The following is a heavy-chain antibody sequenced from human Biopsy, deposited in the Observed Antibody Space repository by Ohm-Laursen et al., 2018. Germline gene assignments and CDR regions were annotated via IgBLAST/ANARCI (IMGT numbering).Heavy chain of an antibody. J-gene: IGHJ3*02. D-gene: IGHD1-26*01. CDR3: ARGTGRYYVYGAFDI. CDR1: GDSLTSGPEN. V-gene: IGHV4-61*01. Sequence: TLSLTCTVSGDSLTSGPENWSWIRQSPGQGLEYIGFIYSGGNTNYNPSLKNRVTMSVDTSKNQFSLNLRSVTAADTAVYYCARGTGRYYVYGAFDIWGQGTVVTVSS. CDR2: IYSGGNT.